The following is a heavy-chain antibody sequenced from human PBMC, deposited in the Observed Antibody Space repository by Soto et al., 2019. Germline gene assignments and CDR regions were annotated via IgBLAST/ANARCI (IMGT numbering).Heavy chain of an antibody. D-gene: IGHD2-2*01. Sequence: QVQLVESGGGVVQPGRSLRLSCAASGFTFSSYGMHWVRQAPGKGLEWVAVISYDGSNKYYADSVKGRFTISRDNSKNTLYLQRNSLRAEDTAVYYCAKDHSYCSSTSCYAFDYWGQGTLVTVSS. V-gene: IGHV3-30*18. J-gene: IGHJ4*02. CDR1: GFTFSSYG. CDR2: ISYDGSNK. CDR3: AKDHSYCSSTSCYAFDY.